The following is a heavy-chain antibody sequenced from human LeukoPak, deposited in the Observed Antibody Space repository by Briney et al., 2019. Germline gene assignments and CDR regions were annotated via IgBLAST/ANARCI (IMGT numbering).Heavy chain of an antibody. CDR1: GYTFTSYY. CDR3: ARDLDDYGGKGLFDY. D-gene: IGHD4-23*01. V-gene: IGHV1-46*01. J-gene: IGHJ4*02. Sequence: ASVKVSCKASGYTFTSYYMHWVRQAPGQGLEWMGLINPSGGSTSYAQKFQGRVTMTRDTSTSTVYMELSSLRSEDTAVYYCARDLDDYGGKGLFDYWGQGTLVTVSS. CDR2: INPSGGST.